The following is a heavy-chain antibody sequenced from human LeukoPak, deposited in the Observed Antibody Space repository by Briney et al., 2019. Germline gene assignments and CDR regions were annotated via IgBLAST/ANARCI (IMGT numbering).Heavy chain of an antibody. V-gene: IGHV4-39*07. CDR3: VRDSALLETNPPFVY. CDR1: GGSISSSNYY. CDR2: IYYNGNT. Sequence: SETLSLTCTVSGGSISSSNYYWGWIRQPPGKGLEWIGKIYYNGNTYYNPSLKSRVTISVDTSKNQFSLRLSSVTAADTAVYYCVRDSALLETNPPFVYWGQGTPVTVSS. D-gene: IGHD3-10*01. J-gene: IGHJ4*02.